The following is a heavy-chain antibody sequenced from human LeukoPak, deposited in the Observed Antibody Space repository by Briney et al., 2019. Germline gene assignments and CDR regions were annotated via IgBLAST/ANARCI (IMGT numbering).Heavy chain of an antibody. V-gene: IGHV4-38-2*02. Sequence: SETLSLTCTVSGDSISSGHYWDWIRQPPGRGLEWIGSIHHSGSTWYNPSLKSRVTMSVDTSKNQFSLKLSSVTAADTAVYYCARVSAAAAIDYWGQGTLVTVSS. CDR1: GDSISSGHY. J-gene: IGHJ4*02. CDR3: ARVSAAAAIDY. D-gene: IGHD6-13*01. CDR2: IHHSGST.